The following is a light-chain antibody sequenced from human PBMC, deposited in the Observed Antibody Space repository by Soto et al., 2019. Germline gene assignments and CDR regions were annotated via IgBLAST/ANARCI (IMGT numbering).Light chain of an antibody. Sequence: ELVLTQSPGTLSLSPGERATLSCRASQSVSSSYLAWYQQKPGQAPRLLIYGASSRATGIPHRFSGSGSVTDFTLTISRLEPEDFAVYYCQHYGSLVLTFGGGTKVEIK. V-gene: IGKV3-20*01. CDR2: GAS. J-gene: IGKJ4*01. CDR3: QHYGSLVLT. CDR1: QSVSSSY.